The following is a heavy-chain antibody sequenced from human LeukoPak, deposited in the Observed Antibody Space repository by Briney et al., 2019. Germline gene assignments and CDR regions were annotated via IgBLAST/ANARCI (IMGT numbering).Heavy chain of an antibody. CDR1: GFTFSDYW. Sequence: GGSLRLSCGASGFTFSDYWMNWVRQAPGKGGEWVANIKQDGSEKNYVDSVKGRVTISRDNAKNSLYLKMNSLRAEDTAVYYCARDNEHHDSSGYHDAFDIWGLGTMVSVSS. V-gene: IGHV3-7*04. D-gene: IGHD3-22*01. CDR2: IKQDGSEK. CDR3: ARDNEHHDSSGYHDAFDI. J-gene: IGHJ3*02.